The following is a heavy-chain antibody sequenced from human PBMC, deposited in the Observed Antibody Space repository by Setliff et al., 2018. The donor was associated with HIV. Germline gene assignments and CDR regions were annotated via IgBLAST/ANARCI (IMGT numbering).Heavy chain of an antibody. J-gene: IGHJ4*02. CDR3: TRDSYFYDGSDYHYRHFDD. D-gene: IGHD3-22*01. CDR1: GFIFSSYA. CDR2: LSGSGGSP. V-gene: IGHV3-23*01. Sequence: GSLRLSCAASGFIFSSYAMSWVRQAPGKGLEWVSTLSGSGGSPFYADSVKGRLTISRDISKNTLYLQMNGLRAEDTAIYYCTRDSYFYDGSDYHYRHFDDWGQGTLVTVSS.